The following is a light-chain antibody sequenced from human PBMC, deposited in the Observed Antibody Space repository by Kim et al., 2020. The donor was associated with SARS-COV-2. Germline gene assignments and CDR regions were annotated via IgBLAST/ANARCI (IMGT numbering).Light chain of an antibody. Sequence: PASISCRFSQSLVYSDGNTYLNWFHQRQGKSPRRLIYKVSNRDSGVPDRFSGSGSGTDFTLQISRVEAEDVGVYYCMQGTHWPFTFGPGTKVDIK. CDR3: MQGTHWPFT. CDR1: QSLVYSDGNTY. CDR2: KVS. V-gene: IGKV2-30*01. J-gene: IGKJ3*01.